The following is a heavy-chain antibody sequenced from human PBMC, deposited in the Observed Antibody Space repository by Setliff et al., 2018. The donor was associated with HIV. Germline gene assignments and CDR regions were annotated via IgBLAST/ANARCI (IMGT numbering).Heavy chain of an antibody. V-gene: IGHV4-39*07. CDR1: GDSMSSFSSY. CDR3: ARGNYYNLWADPFDY. CDR2: IYPSGTT. Sequence: SETLSLTCSVSGDSMSSFSSYWGWIRQSPRKGLEWIGSIYPSGTTYYNPSLKSRVTISVDTSKNQVSLKLTSMTAADTAIYYCARGNYYNLWADPFDYWGRGTLVTVSS. J-gene: IGHJ4*02. D-gene: IGHD3-3*01.